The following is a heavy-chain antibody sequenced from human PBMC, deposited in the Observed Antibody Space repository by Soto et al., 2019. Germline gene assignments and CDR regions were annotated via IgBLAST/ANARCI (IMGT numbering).Heavy chain of an antibody. V-gene: IGHV4-34*01. J-gene: IGHJ4*02. CDR2: INHSGST. CDR1: GGSFSGYY. D-gene: IGHD3-10*01. Sequence: SETLSLTCAVYGGSFSGYYWSWIRQPPGKGLEWIGEINHSGSTNYNPSIKSRVTISVDTSKNQFSLKLSSVTAADTAVYYCARGRIAYYYGSGSYNTLFDYWGQGTLVTVSS. CDR3: ARGRIAYYYGSGSYNTLFDY.